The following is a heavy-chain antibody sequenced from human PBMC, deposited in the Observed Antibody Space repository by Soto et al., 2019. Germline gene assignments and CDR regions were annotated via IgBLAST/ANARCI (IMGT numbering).Heavy chain of an antibody. V-gene: IGHV1-69*01. Sequence: QVLLVQSGAEMKQPGSSVSVSCRASGDSFTNYAFTWVRQAPGQGPEWLGGIILALGTPHYSQRFQGRLTITADESSSTVYMELGSLRLDDTAVYYCARHFDVDPSLDHYYFDLWGRGALVTVSS. CDR2: IILALGTP. CDR1: GDSFTNYA. CDR3: ARHFDVDPSLDHYYFDL. D-gene: IGHD3-9*01. J-gene: IGHJ2*01.